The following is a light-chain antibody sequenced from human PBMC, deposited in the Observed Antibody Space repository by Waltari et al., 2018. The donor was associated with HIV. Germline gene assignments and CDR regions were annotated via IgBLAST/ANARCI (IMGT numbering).Light chain of an antibody. CDR2: NTD. Sequence: SVLTQPPSSSGTPGQRLTISCSGSSSNVGSTTVNWYQTLPGAAPKLLILNTDERPSGDPDRCSGSKSGTYASLAISGLQSEDEADYYCAVWDDSLNAYVFGTGTTVTVL. V-gene: IGLV1-44*01. J-gene: IGLJ1*01. CDR1: SSNVGSTT. CDR3: AVWDDSLNAYV.